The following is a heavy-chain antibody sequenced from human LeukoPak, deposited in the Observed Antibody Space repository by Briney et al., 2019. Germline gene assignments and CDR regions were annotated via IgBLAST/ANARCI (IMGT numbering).Heavy chain of an antibody. CDR2: IYYSGST. CDR1: GVTISSCSYY. D-gene: IGHD4-17*01. CDR3: ARHNYGDYLVFYY. J-gene: IGHJ4*02. V-gene: IGHV4-39*01. Sequence: SETLSLTCTVSGVTISSCSYYWGWIRPPPGKGLEWIGSIYYSGSTYYNPSLKSRVTISVDTSKNQFSLKLGSVTTSDTDVYFCARHNYGDYLVFYYWGQGALVTVSS.